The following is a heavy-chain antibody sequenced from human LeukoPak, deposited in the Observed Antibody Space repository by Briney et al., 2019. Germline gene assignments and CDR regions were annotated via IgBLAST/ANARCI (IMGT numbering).Heavy chain of an antibody. J-gene: IGHJ5*02. D-gene: IGHD6-13*01. CDR2: ISYDGSNK. CDR3: ARDLYSSSWYGFLDT. CDR1: GFTFSSYA. V-gene: IGHV3-30*04. Sequence: GSLRLSCAASGFTFSSYAMHWVRQAPGKGLEWVAVISYDGSNKYYADSVKGRFTISRDNSKNTLYLQMNSLRAEDTAVYYCARDLYSSSWYGFLDTWGQGTLVTVSS.